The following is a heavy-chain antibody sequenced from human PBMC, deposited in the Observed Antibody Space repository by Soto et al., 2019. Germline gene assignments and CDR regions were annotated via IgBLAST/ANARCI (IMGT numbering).Heavy chain of an antibody. D-gene: IGHD6-19*01. Sequence: EVQLLESGGGLVQPGGSLRLSCAASGFTFSSYAMSWVRQAPGKGLEWVSAISGSGGSTYYADSVKGRFTISRDNSKNTLYLQMNSLRAEDTAVYYCAKAPSIAVADYYYYYGMDVWGQGTTVTVSS. CDR1: GFTFSSYA. J-gene: IGHJ6*02. CDR2: ISGSGGST. V-gene: IGHV3-23*01. CDR3: AKAPSIAVADYYYYYGMDV.